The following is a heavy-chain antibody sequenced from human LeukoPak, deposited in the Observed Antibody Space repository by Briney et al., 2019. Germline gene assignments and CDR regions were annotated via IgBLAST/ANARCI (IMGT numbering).Heavy chain of an antibody. CDR2: INLSGGST. Sequence: ASVKVSCKASGYTFTSYYIHWVRQAPGQGLEWMGIINLSGGSTNYAQKFQGRVTMTRDMSTSTVYMELSSLRSEDTAVYYCAREWANDAFDIWGQGTMVTVSS. CDR1: GYTFTSYY. J-gene: IGHJ3*02. CDR3: AREWANDAFDI. D-gene: IGHD1-26*01. V-gene: IGHV1-46*01.